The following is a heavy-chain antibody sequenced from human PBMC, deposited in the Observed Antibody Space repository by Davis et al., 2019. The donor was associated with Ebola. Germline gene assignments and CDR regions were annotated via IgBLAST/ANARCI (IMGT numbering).Heavy chain of an antibody. J-gene: IGHJ5*02. CDR3: ARDRAYYDSSGYYRGFDP. CDR2: IYYSGST. CDR1: GGSISSYY. D-gene: IGHD3-22*01. V-gene: IGHV4-59*01. Sequence: PSETLSLTCTVSGGSISSYYWSWIRQPAGKGLEWIGYIYYSGSTNYNPSLKSRVTISVDTSKNQFSLKLSSVTAADTAVYYCARDRAYYDSSGYYRGFDPWGQGTLVTVSS.